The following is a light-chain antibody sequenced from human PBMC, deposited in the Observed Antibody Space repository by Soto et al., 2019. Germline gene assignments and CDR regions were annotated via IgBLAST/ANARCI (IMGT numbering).Light chain of an antibody. CDR2: DNN. V-gene: IGLV1-51*01. J-gene: IGLJ2*01. CDR1: SCNIGKNY. Sequence: QSVLTQPPSVSAAPGQKVTISCSGSSCNIGKNYVSWYQRLPGTATQLLIYDNNERSSGIPDRFSGSKSGTSATLGIAGLQTGDEAEDYCGTWDTSLSSVVFGGGTKVTVL. CDR3: GTWDTSLSSVV.